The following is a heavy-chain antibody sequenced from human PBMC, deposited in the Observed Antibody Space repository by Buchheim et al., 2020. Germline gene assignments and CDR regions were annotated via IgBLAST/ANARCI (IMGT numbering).Heavy chain of an antibody. V-gene: IGHV3-74*01. J-gene: IGHJ5*02. CDR1: RFSFSSYW. CDR3: AAEPDSSWFDP. Sequence: EVQLVESGGDLVQPGGSLRLSCAASRFSFSSYWMHWVHQAPGKGLVWVARINSDGRLTNYADSVKGRFTISRDNGKKTLYLQMNSLRAEDTAVYYCAAEPDSSWFDPWGQGTL. D-gene: IGHD6-13*01. CDR2: INSDGRLT.